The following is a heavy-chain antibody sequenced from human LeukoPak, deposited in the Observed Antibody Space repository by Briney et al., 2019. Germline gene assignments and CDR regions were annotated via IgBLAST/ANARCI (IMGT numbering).Heavy chain of an antibody. CDR3: AGLGMTTVTTWNY. CDR2: IKSDGSST. CDR1: GFTFSSHW. Sequence: PGGSLRLSCAGSGFTFSSHWMQWVRQAPGKGLVWVSHIKSDGSSTNYADSVEGRFTISRDNAKNSLYLQMNSLRAEDTAVYYCAGLGMTTVTTWNYWGQGTLVTVSS. D-gene: IGHD4-17*01. J-gene: IGHJ4*02. V-gene: IGHV3-74*01.